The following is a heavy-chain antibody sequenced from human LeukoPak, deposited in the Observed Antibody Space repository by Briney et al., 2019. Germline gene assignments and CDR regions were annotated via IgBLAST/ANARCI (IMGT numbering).Heavy chain of an antibody. CDR3: AKGTGNYYYFYALEV. Sequence: GGSLRLSCGASGYTFSSYAMTWVPQAPGKGLEWVSGINGIGDSTYYADSVKGRFSISRDNSKNTLYVQMNSLRAEDTAVYYCAKGTGNYYYFYALEVWGQGTTVTVSS. J-gene: IGHJ6*02. V-gene: IGHV3-23*01. CDR1: GYTFSSYA. D-gene: IGHD7-27*01. CDR2: INGIGDST.